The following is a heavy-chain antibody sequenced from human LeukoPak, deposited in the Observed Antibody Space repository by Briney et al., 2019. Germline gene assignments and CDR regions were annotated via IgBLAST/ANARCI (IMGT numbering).Heavy chain of an antibody. D-gene: IGHD4-11*01. V-gene: IGHV3-21*04. CDR1: GFTFSSYS. CDR2: ISSSSSYI. CDR3: AKGGKTSNYGYFDY. Sequence: GGSLRLSCAASGFTFSSYSMNWVRQAPGKGLEWVSSISSSSSYIYYADSVKGRFTISRDNSKNTLYLQMNSLRAEDTAVYYCAKGGKTSNYGYFDYWGQGTLVTVSS. J-gene: IGHJ4*02.